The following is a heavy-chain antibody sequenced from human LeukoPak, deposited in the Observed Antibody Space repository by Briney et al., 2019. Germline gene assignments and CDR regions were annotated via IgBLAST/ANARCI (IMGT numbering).Heavy chain of an antibody. V-gene: IGHV3-23*01. CDR1: GFTFSSYS. Sequence: GGSLRLSCAASGFTFSSYSMNWVRQAPGKGLEWVSAISGSGGSTYYADSVKGRFTISRDNSKNTLYLQMNSLRAEDTAVYYCAPLHLAAADYWGQGTLVTVSS. CDR3: APLHLAAADY. D-gene: IGHD6-13*01. J-gene: IGHJ4*02. CDR2: ISGSGGST.